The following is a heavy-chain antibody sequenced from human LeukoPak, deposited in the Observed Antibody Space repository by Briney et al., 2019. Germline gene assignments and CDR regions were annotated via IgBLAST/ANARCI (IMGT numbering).Heavy chain of an antibody. V-gene: IGHV3-21*01. Sequence: PGGSLRLSCAASGFTFSSYSMNWVRQAPGKGLEWVSSISSSSSYIYYADSVKGRFTISRDNAKNSLYLQMNSLRAEDTAVYYCASDPLLAAAGSRAFDIWGQGTMVTVSS. CDR2: ISSSSSYI. D-gene: IGHD6-13*01. CDR1: GFTFSSYS. J-gene: IGHJ3*02. CDR3: ASDPLLAAAGSRAFDI.